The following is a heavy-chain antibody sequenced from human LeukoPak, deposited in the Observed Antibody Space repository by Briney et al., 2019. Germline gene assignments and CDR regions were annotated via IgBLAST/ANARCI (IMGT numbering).Heavy chain of an antibody. CDR2: ISYDGSNK. CDR1: GFTFSSYA. Sequence: PGRSLRLSCAASGFTFSSYAMHWVRQAPGKGLEWVAVISYDGSNKYYADSVKGRFTISRDNSKNTLYLQMNSLRAEDTAVYYRARMVTYYWGQGTLVTVSS. J-gene: IGHJ4*02. V-gene: IGHV3-30-3*01. CDR3: ARMVTYY. D-gene: IGHD5-18*01.